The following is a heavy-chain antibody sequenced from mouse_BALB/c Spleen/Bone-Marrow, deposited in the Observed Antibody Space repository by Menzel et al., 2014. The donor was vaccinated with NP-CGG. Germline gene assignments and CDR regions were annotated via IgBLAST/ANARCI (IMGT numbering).Heavy chain of an antibody. Sequence: QVQLQQSGAELVKPGASVKLSCKASGYTFTDYIIHWVKQRSGQGLEWIGWFYPGNGNIKFSEKFNDKATLTADKSSSTVYMELSRLTSEDSAVYFCARHFYGTSYSDYWGQGTTLTVSS. CDR3: ARHFYGTSYSDY. CDR1: GYTFTDYI. V-gene: IGHV1-62-2*01. CDR2: FYPGNGNI. D-gene: IGHD1-1*01. J-gene: IGHJ2*01.